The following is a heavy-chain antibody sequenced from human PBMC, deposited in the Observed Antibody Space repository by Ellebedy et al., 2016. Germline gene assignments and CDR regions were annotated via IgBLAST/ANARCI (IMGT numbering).Heavy chain of an antibody. CDR2: INPNSGGT. D-gene: IGHD3-9*01. CDR3: ARDRYHYYDILTGPLDV. CDR1: GYTFTVYH. J-gene: IGHJ6*04. V-gene: IGHV1-2*02. Sequence: ASVKVSCXASGYTFTVYHIHWVRQAPGQGLEWMGWINPNSGGTNYPQKLQGRVTMTRDTSISTAYMELSRLRSDDTAVYYCARDRYHYYDILTGPLDVWGKGTTVTVSS.